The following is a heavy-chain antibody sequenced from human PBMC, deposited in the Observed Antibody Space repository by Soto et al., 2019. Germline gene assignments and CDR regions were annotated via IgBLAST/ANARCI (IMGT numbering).Heavy chain of an antibody. CDR3: ARIPNTYYDILTGYYPYYFDY. V-gene: IGHV2-26*01. Sequence: TESRTRVGIVSGFSIRNERMGVSWIRQPPGKALECLAHIFSNDEKSYSTSLKSRLTISKDTSISQVVLTMTNMYPVDTATYYCARIPNTYYDILTGYYPYYFDYWGQGTLVTVSS. J-gene: IGHJ4*02. CDR2: IFSNDEK. D-gene: IGHD3-9*01. CDR1: GFSIRNERMG.